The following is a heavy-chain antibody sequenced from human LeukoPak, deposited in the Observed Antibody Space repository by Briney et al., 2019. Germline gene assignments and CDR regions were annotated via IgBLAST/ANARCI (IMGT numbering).Heavy chain of an antibody. D-gene: IGHD1-26*01. V-gene: IGHV3-74*01. Sequence: GGSLRLSCAASGFTFSSYWMHWVRQAPGKGLVWVSRINSDGSSTIYADSVKGRFTISRDNAKNTLYLQMNILRAEDTAVYYCARDLGGSYSSDAFDIWGHGTMVTVSS. CDR1: GFTFSSYW. J-gene: IGHJ3*02. CDR2: INSDGSST. CDR3: ARDLGGSYSSDAFDI.